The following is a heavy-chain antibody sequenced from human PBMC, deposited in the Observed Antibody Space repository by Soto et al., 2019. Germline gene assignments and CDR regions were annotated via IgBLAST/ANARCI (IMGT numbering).Heavy chain of an antibody. J-gene: IGHJ4*02. CDR3: AGGPGYSGYDYDY. D-gene: IGHD5-12*01. CDR1: GYTFTGYY. CDR2: INPNSGGT. Sequence: ASVKVSCKASGYTFTGYYMHWVRQAPGQGLEWMGWINPNSGGTNYAQKFQGRVTMTRDTSISTAYMELSRLRSDDTAVYYCAGGPGYSGYDYDYWGQGTLVTVSS. V-gene: IGHV1-2*02.